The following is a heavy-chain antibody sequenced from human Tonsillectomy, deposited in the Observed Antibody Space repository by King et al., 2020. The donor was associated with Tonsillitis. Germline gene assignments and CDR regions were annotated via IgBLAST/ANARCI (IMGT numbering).Heavy chain of an antibody. V-gene: IGHV4-61*02. Sequence: PLQESGPGLVKPSQTLSLTCTVSGGSISSGSYYWSWIRQPAGQGLEWIGRIYSSGSTNYNPSLKSRVTISVDTSKNQFSLKLSSVTAADTAVYYCARSYSSRWYDYWGQGTLVTVSS. CDR2: IYSSGST. CDR1: GGSISSGSYY. D-gene: IGHD6-13*01. J-gene: IGHJ4*02. CDR3: ARSYSSRWYDY.